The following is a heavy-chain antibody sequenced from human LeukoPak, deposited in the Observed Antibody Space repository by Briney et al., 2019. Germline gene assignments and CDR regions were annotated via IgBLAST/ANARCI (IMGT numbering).Heavy chain of an antibody. CDR2: ISPNTGGT. V-gene: IGHV1-2*02. CDR1: GYTFTGYY. CDR3: ARDRGYSGYDV. J-gene: IGHJ4*02. Sequence: ASVKVSCKASGYTFTGYYMHWVRQAPGQGLEWLGWISPNTGGTHYAQNFQDRVTMTRDTSISTAYMDLSRLRSDGTAVYYCARDRGYSGYDVWGQGTLVTVSS. D-gene: IGHD5-12*01.